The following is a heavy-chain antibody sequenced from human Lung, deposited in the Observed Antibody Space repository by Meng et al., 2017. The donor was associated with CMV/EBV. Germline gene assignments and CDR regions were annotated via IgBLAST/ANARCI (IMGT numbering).Heavy chain of an antibody. D-gene: IGHD5-12*01. V-gene: IGHV2-5*02. J-gene: IGHJ4*02. CDR3: AHSPIVATIRDYFDY. CDR2: IYWDDDK. CDR1: GFSLSTSGVG. Sequence: QITLKESGPTLVKPXLTLTLTCXFSGFSLSTSGVGVGWIRQPPGKALEWLALIYWDDDKRYSPSLKSRLTITKDTSKNQVVLTMTNMDPVDTATYYCAHSPIVATIRDYFDYWGQGTLVTVSS.